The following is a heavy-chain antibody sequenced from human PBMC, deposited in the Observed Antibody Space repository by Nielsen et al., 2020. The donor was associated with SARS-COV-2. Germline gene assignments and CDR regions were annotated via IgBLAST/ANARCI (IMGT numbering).Heavy chain of an antibody. J-gene: IGHJ4*02. D-gene: IGHD2-21*02. V-gene: IGHV3-21*01. CDR1: GFTFSSYS. CDR3: ARDHSFPCGGDCYSIGFDY. CDR2: ISSSNSYI. Sequence: GGSLRLSCAASGFTFSSYSMNWVRQAPGKGLEWVSSISSSNSYIYYADSVKGRFTISRDNAKNSLYLQMNSLRAEDTAVYYCARDHSFPCGGDCYSIGFDYWGQGTLVTVSS.